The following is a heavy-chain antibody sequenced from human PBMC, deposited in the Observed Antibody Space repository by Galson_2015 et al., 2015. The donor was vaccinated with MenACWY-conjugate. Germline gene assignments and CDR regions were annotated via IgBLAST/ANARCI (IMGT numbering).Heavy chain of an antibody. Sequence: SLRLSCAASGFIFSSYSMNWVRQAPGKGLEWVSSIDSSGSDIYYGDSVKGRFTISRDNAKNSVFLQMNSLGAEDTAVYYCARGIGDYVDGSGDCWGQGTLVTISS. D-gene: IGHD4-17*01. J-gene: IGHJ4*02. CDR2: IDSSGSDI. CDR3: ARGIGDYVDGSGDC. CDR1: GFIFSSYS. V-gene: IGHV3-21*01.